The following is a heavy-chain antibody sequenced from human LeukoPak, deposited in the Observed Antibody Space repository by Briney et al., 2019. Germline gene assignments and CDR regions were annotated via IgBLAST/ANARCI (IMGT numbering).Heavy chain of an antibody. CDR3: ARDHDSSGYSFDY. D-gene: IGHD3-22*01. J-gene: IGHJ4*02. V-gene: IGHV4-59*01. CDR2: IYYGGST. Sequence: PSETLSLTCTVSGGSLSTYYWSWIRQPPGKGLEWIGYIYYGGSTNYNPSLKSRVTISVDTSQNQFSLKLSSVTAADTAVYYCARDHDSSGYSFDYWGQGTLVTVSS. CDR1: GGSLSTYY.